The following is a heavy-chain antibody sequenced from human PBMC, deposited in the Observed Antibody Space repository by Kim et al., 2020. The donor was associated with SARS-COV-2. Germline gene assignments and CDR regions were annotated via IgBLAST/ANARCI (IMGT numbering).Heavy chain of an antibody. CDR2: ISYDGSNK. D-gene: IGHD3-22*01. Sequence: GGSLRLSCAASGFTFSSYGMHWVRQAPGKGLEWVAVISYDGSNKYYADSVKGRFTISRDNSKNTLYLQMNSLRAEDTAVYYCATAGSSSDSGVYWGQGT. CDR3: ATAGSSSDSGVY. V-gene: IGHV3-30*03. J-gene: IGHJ4*02. CDR1: GFTFSSYG.